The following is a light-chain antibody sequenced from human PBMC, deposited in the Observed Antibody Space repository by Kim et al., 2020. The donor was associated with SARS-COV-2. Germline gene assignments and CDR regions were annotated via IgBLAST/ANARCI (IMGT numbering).Light chain of an antibody. CDR3: QVWDRSTDDWV. CDR1: NIDDTN. CDR2: HDP. V-gene: IGLV3-21*02. Sequence: APGQAARITWWSYNIDDTNVLMYQQQSGQAPVVLIHHDPDRPSGIPVRFSASNSGNAATLTLSRVEAGDEADYYCQVWDRSTDDWVFGGGTQLTVL. J-gene: IGLJ7*01.